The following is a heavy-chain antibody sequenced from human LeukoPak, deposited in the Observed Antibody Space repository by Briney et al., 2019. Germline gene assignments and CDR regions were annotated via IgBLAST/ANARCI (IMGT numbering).Heavy chain of an antibody. CDR3: ARGRGIGA. CDR1: GFTFSRFW. V-gene: IGHV3-7*01. Sequence: GGSLRLSCAASGFTFSRFWMTWVRQVPGKGLEWVANINEDGSEKYYVDSVKGRCTISRDNAKNSLSLQMNSLRAEDMGVYYCARGRGIGAWGQGTTVTVSS. J-gene: IGHJ6*02. CDR2: INEDGSEK.